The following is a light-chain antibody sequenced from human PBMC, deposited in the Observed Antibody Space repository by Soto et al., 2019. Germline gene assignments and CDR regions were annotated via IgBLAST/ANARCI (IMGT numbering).Light chain of an antibody. Sequence: EIVLTQSPATLSLSPGERATLSCRASQSVSRYLAWFQQKPGQAPRLLIYGVSNRATGIPARFSGSGSGTDFTLTISSLEPEDFAVYYCQQRCNWGMYTFGQGTKLEIK. V-gene: IGKV3-11*01. CDR1: QSVSRY. CDR2: GVS. CDR3: QQRCNWGMYT. J-gene: IGKJ2*01.